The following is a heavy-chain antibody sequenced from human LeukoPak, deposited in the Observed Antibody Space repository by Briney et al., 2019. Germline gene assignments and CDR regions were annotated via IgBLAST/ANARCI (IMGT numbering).Heavy chain of an antibody. CDR3: ARDYVSSSPVFFDY. J-gene: IGHJ4*02. D-gene: IGHD6-6*01. V-gene: IGHV1-2*02. CDR1: GYTFTGYY. CDR2: INPNSGGT. Sequence: GASVKVSCKASGYTFTGYYMHWVRQAPGQGLEWMGWINPNSGGTNYAQKFQGRVTMTRDTSISTAYMELSRLRSDDTAVYYCARDYVSSSPVFFDYWGQGTLVTVSS.